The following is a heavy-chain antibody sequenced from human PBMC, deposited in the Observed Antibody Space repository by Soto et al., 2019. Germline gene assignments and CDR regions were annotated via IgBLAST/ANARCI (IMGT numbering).Heavy chain of an antibody. CDR2: IYYSGST. V-gene: IGHV4-31*03. J-gene: IGHJ4*02. D-gene: IGHD5-12*01. Sequence: SETLSLTCTVSGGSISSGGYYWSWIRQHPGKGLEWIGYIYYSGSTYYNPSLKSRVTISVDTSKNQFSLKLSSVTAADTAVYYCSSSRVVTIWAGEGYFDYWGQGTLVTVSS. CDR3: SSSRVVTIWAGEGYFDY. CDR1: GGSISSGGYY.